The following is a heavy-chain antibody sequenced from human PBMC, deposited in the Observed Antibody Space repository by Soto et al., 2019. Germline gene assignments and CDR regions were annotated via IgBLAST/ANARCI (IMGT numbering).Heavy chain of an antibody. D-gene: IGHD1-20*01. J-gene: IGHJ6*03. V-gene: IGHV4-59*08. CDR1: GGSISSYY. CDR2: IYYSGST. Sequence: SETLSLTCTVSGGSISSYYWSWIRQPPGKGLEWIGYIYYSGSTNYNPSLKSRVTISVDTSKNQFSLKLSSVTAADTAVYYCARYVDSYNWNDGYYYYMDVWGKGTTVTVSS. CDR3: ARYVDSYNWNDGYYYYMDV.